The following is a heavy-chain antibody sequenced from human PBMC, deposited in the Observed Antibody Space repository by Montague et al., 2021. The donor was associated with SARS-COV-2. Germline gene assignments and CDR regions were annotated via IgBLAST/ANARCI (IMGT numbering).Heavy chain of an antibody. D-gene: IGHD3-16*01. Sequence: SETLSLTCTVSGDSINYYYWHWLRQSAAKGLEWIGRIYSSGNANYSPSSKSRATMSVATSRNQFSLKRNSLTAADTAVYYCGGGDHTQSGRWYYFDTWGQGALVTVSS. V-gene: IGHV4-4*07. CDR3: GGGDHTQSGRWYYFDT. CDR2: IYSSGNA. CDR1: GDSINYYY. J-gene: IGHJ4*02.